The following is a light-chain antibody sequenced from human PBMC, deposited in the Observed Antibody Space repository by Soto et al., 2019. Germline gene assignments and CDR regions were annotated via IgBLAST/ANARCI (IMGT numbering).Light chain of an antibody. CDR2: EVS. Sequence: QSALTQPPSASGSPGQSVTISCTGTSSDVGGYNSVSWYQQHPGKAPKLMIYEVSKRPSGVPDRFSGSKSGNTASLTVSGLQAEDEAEYYCSSYACNNNLNVVFGGGTKVTVL. CDR3: SSYACNNNLNVV. V-gene: IGLV2-8*01. CDR1: SSDVGGYNS. J-gene: IGLJ2*01.